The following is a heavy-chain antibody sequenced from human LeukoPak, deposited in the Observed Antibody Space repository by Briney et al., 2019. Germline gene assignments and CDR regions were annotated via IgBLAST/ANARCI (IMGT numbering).Heavy chain of an antibody. D-gene: IGHD3-10*01. J-gene: IGHJ4*02. CDR3: ARAGGSGLFDY. Sequence: PSETLSLTCSVSGGPISRYYWSGIRQPPGKGLECIGYIYYSGSTNYNPSLKSRVTISVDTSKNQFSLRLSSVTAADTAVYYCARAGGSGLFDYWGQGTLVTVSS. V-gene: IGHV4-59*01. CDR2: IYYSGST. CDR1: GGPISRYY.